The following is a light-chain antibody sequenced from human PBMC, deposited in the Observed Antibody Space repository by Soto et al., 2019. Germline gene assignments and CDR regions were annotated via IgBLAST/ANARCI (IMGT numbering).Light chain of an antibody. V-gene: IGLV1-40*01. CDR1: SSNIGAGYD. Sequence: QSVLTQPPSVSGAPGQRVAISCTGSSSNIGAGYDVHWYQQIPGTAPKLLIFSNTNRPSGIPDRFSGSKPGTSASLAITGLQADDEADYYCNSYVAGSNVFGTGTKVTVL. CDR3: NSYVAGSNV. CDR2: SNT. J-gene: IGLJ1*01.